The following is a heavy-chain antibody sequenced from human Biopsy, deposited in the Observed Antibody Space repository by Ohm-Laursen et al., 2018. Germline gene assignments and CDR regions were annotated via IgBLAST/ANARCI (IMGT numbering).Heavy chain of an antibody. V-gene: IGHV3-7*01. CDR3: AKGRHTLLDAFDF. Sequence: SLRLSCAASGISFSRSAMNWVRQAPGKGLEWVANINLDGSEKYYVDSVKGRFTMSRDNAKNSLYLQMNSLGAEDTAVYYCAKGRHTLLDAFDFRGQGTLVTVSS. CDR1: GISFSRSA. D-gene: IGHD2/OR15-2a*01. J-gene: IGHJ3*01. CDR2: INLDGSEK.